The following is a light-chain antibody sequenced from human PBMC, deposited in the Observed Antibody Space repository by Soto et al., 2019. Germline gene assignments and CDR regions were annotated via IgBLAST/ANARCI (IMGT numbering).Light chain of an antibody. CDR1: QTVSSNY. CDR2: GAS. J-gene: IGKJ5*01. V-gene: IGKV3-20*01. CDR3: QQYTGPPTT. Sequence: EIVMTQAPATLAVSPGERATLSCRASQTVSSNYLAWCKQSPGQAPRLLIYGASTTAAAIPDRFSGSGYGTDFPPTITRLEPEDSAVYFCQQYTGPPTTFGQGTRLEIK.